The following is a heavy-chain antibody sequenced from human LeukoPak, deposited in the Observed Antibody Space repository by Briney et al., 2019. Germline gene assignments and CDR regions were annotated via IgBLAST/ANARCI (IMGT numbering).Heavy chain of an antibody. CDR1: GGTFSSYA. J-gene: IGHJ6*02. CDR3: ARDGGSGSYKITTLYYGMDV. V-gene: IGHV1-69*05. Sequence: SVKVSCKASGGTFSSYAISWVRQAPGQGLEWMGGIIPIFGTANYAQKFQGRVTITRDTSASTAYMELSSLRSEDTAVYYCARDGGSGSYKITTLYYGMDVWGQGTTVTVSS. CDR2: IIPIFGTA. D-gene: IGHD3-10*01.